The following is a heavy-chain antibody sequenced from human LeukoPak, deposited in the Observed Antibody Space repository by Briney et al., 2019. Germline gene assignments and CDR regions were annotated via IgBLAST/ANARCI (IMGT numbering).Heavy chain of an antibody. J-gene: IGHJ3*02. D-gene: IGHD3-22*01. Sequence: GGSLRLSCAASGFTFSDYYMSWIRQAPGKGLEWVSYISSSGSTIYYADSVKGRFTISRDSAKNSLYLQMNSLRAEDTAVYYCARMGAYYDSSGWDAFDIWGQGTMVTVSS. CDR3: ARMGAYYDSSGWDAFDI. CDR2: ISSSGSTI. CDR1: GFTFSDYY. V-gene: IGHV3-11*04.